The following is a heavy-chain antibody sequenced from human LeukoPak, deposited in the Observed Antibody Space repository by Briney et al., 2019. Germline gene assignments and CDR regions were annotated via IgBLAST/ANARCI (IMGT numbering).Heavy chain of an antibody. CDR3: ARHLAYYDFWSGYQKNFDY. Sequence: PSETLSLTCAVSGYSISSGYYWGWIRQPPGKGLEWIGSIYHSGSTYYNPSLKSRVTISVDTSKNQFSLRLSSVTAADTAVYYCARHLAYYDFWSGYQKNFDYWGQGTLVTVSP. J-gene: IGHJ4*02. D-gene: IGHD3-3*01. V-gene: IGHV4-38-2*01. CDR2: IYHSGST. CDR1: GYSISSGYY.